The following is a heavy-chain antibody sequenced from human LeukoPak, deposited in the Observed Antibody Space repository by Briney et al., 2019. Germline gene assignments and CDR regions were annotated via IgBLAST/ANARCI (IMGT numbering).Heavy chain of an antibody. Sequence: ASVKVSCKASGYTFTCYAMNWVRQAPGQGLEWMGWINTNTGNPTYAQGFTGRFVFSLDTSVSTAYLQISSLKAEDTAVYYCARLYEGLYYYYGMDVWGQGTTVTVSS. CDR1: GYTFTCYA. CDR3: ARLYEGLYYYYGMDV. CDR2: INTNTGNP. J-gene: IGHJ6*02. V-gene: IGHV7-4-1*02. D-gene: IGHD3-16*01.